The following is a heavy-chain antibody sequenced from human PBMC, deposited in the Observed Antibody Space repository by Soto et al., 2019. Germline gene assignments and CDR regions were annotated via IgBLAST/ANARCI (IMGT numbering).Heavy chain of an antibody. V-gene: IGHV3-23*01. Sequence: EVQLLESGGGLVQPGGSLRLSCAASGFTFSSYAMSWVRQAPGKGLEWVSAISGSGGSTYYADSVKGRFTISRDHSKNTLDLQMNSLRAEDTAVYYCAKISGRWLVRHYFDYWGQGTLVTVSS. CDR3: AKISGRWLVRHYFDY. D-gene: IGHD6-19*01. CDR2: ISGSGGST. J-gene: IGHJ4*02. CDR1: GFTFSSYA.